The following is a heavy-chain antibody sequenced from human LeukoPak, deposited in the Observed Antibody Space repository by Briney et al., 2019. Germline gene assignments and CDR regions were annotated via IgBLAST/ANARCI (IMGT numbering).Heavy chain of an antibody. CDR1: GFTFSSYS. CDR3: AELGITMIGGV. CDR2: ISTSGSSI. D-gene: IGHD3-10*02. Sequence: GGSLRLSCAASGFTFSSYSMNWVRQAPGKGLEWVSSISTSGSSIFYADSVKGRFTISRDNAKNSLYLQMNSLRAEDTAVYYCAELGITMIGGVWGKGTTVTISS. V-gene: IGHV3-21*01. J-gene: IGHJ6*04.